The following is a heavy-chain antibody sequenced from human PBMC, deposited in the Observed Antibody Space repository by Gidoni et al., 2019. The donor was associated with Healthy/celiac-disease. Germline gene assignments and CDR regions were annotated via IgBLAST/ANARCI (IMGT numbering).Heavy chain of an antibody. CDR2: IIPILGIA. CDR3: ANIVVVPAAYYYGMDV. V-gene: IGHV1-69*04. Sequence: QVQLVQSGAEVKKPGSSVKVSCKASGGTFSSYAISWVRRAPGQGLEWMGRIIPILGIANYAQKFQGRVTITADKSTSTAYMELSSLRSEDTAVYYCANIVVVPAAYYYGMDVWGQGTTVTVSS. D-gene: IGHD2-2*01. J-gene: IGHJ6*02. CDR1: GGTFSSYA.